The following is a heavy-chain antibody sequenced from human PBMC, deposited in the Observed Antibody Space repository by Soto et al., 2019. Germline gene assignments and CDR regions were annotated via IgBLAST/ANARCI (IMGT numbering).Heavy chain of an antibody. CDR3: AREWGVVVQAAVDY. CDR1: GFTFSDYY. V-gene: IGHV3-11*06. J-gene: IGHJ4*02. CDR2: ISSSSSYT. D-gene: IGHD2-2*01. Sequence: NPGGSLRLSGAASGFTFSDYYISWIRQAPWKGLEWVSYISSSSSYTNYADSVKGRFTISRDNAKNSLYLQMNSLRAEDTAVYYCAREWGVVVQAAVDYWGQGTLVTFSS.